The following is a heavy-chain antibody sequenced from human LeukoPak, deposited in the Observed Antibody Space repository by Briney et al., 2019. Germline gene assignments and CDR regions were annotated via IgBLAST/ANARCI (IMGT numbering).Heavy chain of an antibody. CDR1: GGSISSSSYY. V-gene: IGHV4-39*07. Sequence: SETLSLTCSVSGGSISSSSYYWGWIRQPPGKGLERIGSIYYSGSTYYNMSLKSRVTISVDTSKNQFSLKLNSVTAADTAVYYCARGVSTWYGTVYWYFDLWGRGTLVTVSS. J-gene: IGHJ2*01. CDR3: ARGVSTWYGTVYWYFDL. D-gene: IGHD6-13*01. CDR2: IYYSGST.